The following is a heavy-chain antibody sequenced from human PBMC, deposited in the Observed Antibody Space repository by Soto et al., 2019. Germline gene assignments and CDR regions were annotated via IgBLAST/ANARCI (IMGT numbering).Heavy chain of an antibody. D-gene: IGHD2-8*01. J-gene: IGHJ4*02. CDR3: VRGGSCTNGVCSVFDY. Sequence: SETLSLTCTVSGGSVSSVGYYWSWIRQHPGKGLEWIGYITYSGNTYYNPSLDSRVTMSADTSKNQFSLKLSSVTAADTAVYFCVRGGSCTNGVCSVFDYWGQGTPVHVSS. CDR1: GGSVSSVGYY. CDR2: ITYSGNT. V-gene: IGHV4-31*03.